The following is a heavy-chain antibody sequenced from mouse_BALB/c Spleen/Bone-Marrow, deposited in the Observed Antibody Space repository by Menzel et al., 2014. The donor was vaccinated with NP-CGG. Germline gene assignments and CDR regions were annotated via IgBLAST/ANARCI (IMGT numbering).Heavy chain of an antibody. Sequence: EVQLQQSGPELVKPGASVKISCKASGYTFXDYNMHWVKQSHGRSLEWIGYIYPYSGGTGYNQKFKSKATLTVDNSSSTAYMELRSLTSEDSAVYYCARGWSLSWFAYWGQGTLVTVSA. D-gene: IGHD2-3*01. V-gene: IGHV1S29*02. CDR3: ARGWSLSWFAY. CDR1: GYTFXDYN. CDR2: IYPYSGGT. J-gene: IGHJ3*01.